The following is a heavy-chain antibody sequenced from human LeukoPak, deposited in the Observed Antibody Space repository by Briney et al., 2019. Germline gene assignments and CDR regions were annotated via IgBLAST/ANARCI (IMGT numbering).Heavy chain of an antibody. J-gene: IGHJ4*02. CDR1: GGSISSSSYY. Sequence: SETLSLTCTVSGGSISSSSYYWGWIRQPPGKGLEWIGSIYYSGSTYYNPSLKSRVTISVDTSKNQFSLKLSSVTAADTAVYYCARLRPYDSSGYYATYYFDYWGQGTLVTVSS. CDR2: IYYSGST. V-gene: IGHV4-39*01. D-gene: IGHD3-22*01. CDR3: ARLRPYDSSGYYATYYFDY.